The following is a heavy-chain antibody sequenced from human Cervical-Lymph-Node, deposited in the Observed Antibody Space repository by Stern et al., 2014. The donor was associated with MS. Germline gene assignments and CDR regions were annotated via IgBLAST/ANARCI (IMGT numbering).Heavy chain of an antibody. V-gene: IGHV4-59*01. CDR3: GRSPQDVGAYYYGMDV. CDR2: VYYSGST. Sequence: QVQLQESGPGLVKPSETLSLTCTVSGGSLTSYYSSWVRQPPGKGLEWIGHVYYSGSTNYNPSLKSRVTISRDTSKNQFSLNLSSVTAADTAVYFCGRSPQDVGAYYYGMDVWGQGTTVTVSS. J-gene: IGHJ6*02. CDR1: GGSLTSYY. D-gene: IGHD3-10*01.